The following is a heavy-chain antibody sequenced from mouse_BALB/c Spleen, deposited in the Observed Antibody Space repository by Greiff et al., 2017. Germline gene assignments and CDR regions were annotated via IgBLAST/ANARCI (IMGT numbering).Heavy chain of an antibody. D-gene: IGHD1-1*01. V-gene: IGHV14-1*02. CDR3: AYGSSYAMDY. CDR1: GFNIKDYY. Sequence: EVKLMESGAELVRPGALVKLSCKASGFNIKDYYMHWVKQRPEQGLEWIGWIDPENGNTIYDPKFQGKASITADTSSNTAYLQLSSLTSEDTAVYYCAYGSSYAMDYGGQGTSVTVSS. J-gene: IGHJ4*01. CDR2: IDPENGNT.